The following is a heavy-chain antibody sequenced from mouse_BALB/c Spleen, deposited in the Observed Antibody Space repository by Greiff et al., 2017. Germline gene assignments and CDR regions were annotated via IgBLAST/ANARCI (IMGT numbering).Heavy chain of an antibody. CDR2: ISSGGST. CDR3: ARERGYYDYDGFAY. J-gene: IGHJ3*01. CDR1: GFTFSSYA. V-gene: IGHV5-6-5*01. Sequence: DVKLVESGGGLVKPGGSLKLSCAASGFTFSSYAMSWVRQTPEKRLEWVASISSGGSTYYPDSVKGRFTISRDNARNILYLQMSSLRSEDTAMYYCARERGYYDYDGFAYWGQGTLVTVSA. D-gene: IGHD2-4*01.